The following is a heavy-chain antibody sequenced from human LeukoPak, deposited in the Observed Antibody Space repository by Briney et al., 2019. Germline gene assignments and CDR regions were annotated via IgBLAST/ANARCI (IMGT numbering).Heavy chain of an antibody. CDR2: IYYSGST. J-gene: IGHJ4*02. CDR1: GGSISSSSYY. CDR3: ARHADPLRQQLVRGGDY. V-gene: IGHV4-39*01. D-gene: IGHD6-13*01. Sequence: SETLSLTCTVSGGSISSSSYYWGWIRQPPGKGLEWIGRIYYSGSTYYNPSLKSRVTISVDTCKNQLSLKLSSVTAADTDVYYCARHADPLRQQLVRGGDYWGQGTLVTVSS.